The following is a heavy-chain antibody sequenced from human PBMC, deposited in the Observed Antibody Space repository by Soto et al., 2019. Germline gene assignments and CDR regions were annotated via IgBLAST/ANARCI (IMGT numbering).Heavy chain of an antibody. D-gene: IGHD3-22*01. J-gene: IGHJ4*02. Sequence: SETLSLTCTVSGGSISSSSYYWGWIRQPPGKGLEWIGSIYYSGSTYYNPSLQSRVTISVDTSKNQFSLKLSSVTAADTAVYYCARPSYYYDSSGYYHSYYFDYWGQGTLVTVSS. CDR1: GGSISSSSYY. V-gene: IGHV4-39*01. CDR2: IYYSGST. CDR3: ARPSYYYDSSGYYHSYYFDY.